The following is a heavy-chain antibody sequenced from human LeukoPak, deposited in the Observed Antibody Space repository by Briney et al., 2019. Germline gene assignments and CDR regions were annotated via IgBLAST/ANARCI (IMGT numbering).Heavy chain of an antibody. CDR1: GGSISSGGYY. J-gene: IGHJ3*02. CDR3: ARAPVLLWFGAGDAFDI. CDR2: IYYSGST. V-gene: IGHV4-31*03. Sequence: SQTLFLTCTVSGGSISSGGYYWSWIRQHPGKGLEWIGYIYYSGSTYYNPSLKSRVTISVDTSKNQFSLKLSSVTAADTAVYYCARAPVLLWFGAGDAFDIWGQGTMVTVSS. D-gene: IGHD3-10*01.